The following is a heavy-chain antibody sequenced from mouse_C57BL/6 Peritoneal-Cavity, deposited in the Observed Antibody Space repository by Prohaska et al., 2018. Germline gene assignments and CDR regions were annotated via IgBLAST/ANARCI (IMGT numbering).Heavy chain of an antibody. V-gene: IGHV1-55*01. J-gene: IGHJ1*03. Sequence: PGQGLGWIGEIYPGSGSTNYNEKFKSKATLTVDTSSSTAYMQLSSLTSEDSAVYYCARRDYGTSYWYFDVWGTGTTVSVPS. CDR3: ARRDYGTSYWYFDV. D-gene: IGHD1-1*01. CDR2: IYPGSGST.